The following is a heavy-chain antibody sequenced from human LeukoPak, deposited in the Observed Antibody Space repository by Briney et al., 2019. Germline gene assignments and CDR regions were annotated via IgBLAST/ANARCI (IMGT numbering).Heavy chain of an antibody. Sequence: SETLSLTCTVSGGSISSYYWSWIRQPPGKGLEWIGYIYYSGSTNYNPSLKSRVTISVDMSKNQFSLKLSSVTAADTAVYYCARYVVATYYFDYWGQGTLVTVSS. CDR3: ARYVVATYYFDY. CDR1: GGSISSYY. CDR2: IYYSGST. J-gene: IGHJ4*02. V-gene: IGHV4-59*08. D-gene: IGHD5-12*01.